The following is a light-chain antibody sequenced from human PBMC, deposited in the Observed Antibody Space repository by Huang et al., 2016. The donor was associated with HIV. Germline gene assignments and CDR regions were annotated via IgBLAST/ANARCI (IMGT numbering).Light chain of an antibody. Sequence: DIQMTQSPPSLSASIGDRVTIACLANQSIGTYLNWYQQRPGMAPNILIYVTSNLQSGVPSRISGSGSGTYFSLTITSLQPGDFATYYCQQSYTTPRTFGQGTKVEI. CDR2: VTS. J-gene: IGKJ1*01. CDR3: QQSYTTPRT. V-gene: IGKV1-39*01. CDR1: QSIGTY.